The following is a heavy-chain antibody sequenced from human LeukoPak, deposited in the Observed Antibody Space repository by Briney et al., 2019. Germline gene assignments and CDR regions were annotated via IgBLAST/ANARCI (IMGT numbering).Heavy chain of an antibody. CDR3: ARDGPYRSGWYQNYN. J-gene: IGHJ4*02. V-gene: IGHV1-18*01. CDR2: INAYNDNT. Sequence: GASVTVSCKASGYTFTSYDINWVRQPTGQGLPGVGWINAYNDNTNYSQKMQGRIIMTTDTSTSIADMELKSRTSDDSAVYYCARDGPYRSGWYQNYNWGQGTLITVS. CDR1: GYTFTSYD. D-gene: IGHD6-19*01.